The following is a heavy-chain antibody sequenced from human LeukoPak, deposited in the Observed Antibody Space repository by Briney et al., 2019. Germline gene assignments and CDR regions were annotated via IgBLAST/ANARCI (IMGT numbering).Heavy chain of an antibody. CDR2: ISAYNGNT. J-gene: IGHJ4*02. D-gene: IGHD4-17*01. Sequence: ASVKVCCKASGYTFTRYGISWVRQAPGQGLEWMGWISAYNGNTNYEQKLQGRVTMTTDTSTSTAYMELRSLRSDDTAVYYCARPRPGPYGDYWVYYFDYWGQGTLVTVSS. CDR3: ARPRPGPYGDYWVYYFDY. CDR1: GYTFTRYG. V-gene: IGHV1-18*01.